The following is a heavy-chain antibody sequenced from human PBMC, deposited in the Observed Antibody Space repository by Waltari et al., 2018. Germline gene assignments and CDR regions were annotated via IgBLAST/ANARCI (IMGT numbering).Heavy chain of an antibody. CDR2: IYYTGSA. CDR3: ARGHLRHGEVQN. J-gene: IGHJ1*01. V-gene: IGHV4-39*01. D-gene: IGHD4-17*01. Sequence: QLQLHESGPGLVKPSETLSLTCTVSGGSISSGIYWWDWIRQPPGKGLEWIGNIYYTGSANYNPSLKSRVTISIDTSKNQFSLEVKSVTAADTAVYYCARGHLRHGEVQNWGQGTLVTVSS. CDR1: GGSISSGIYW.